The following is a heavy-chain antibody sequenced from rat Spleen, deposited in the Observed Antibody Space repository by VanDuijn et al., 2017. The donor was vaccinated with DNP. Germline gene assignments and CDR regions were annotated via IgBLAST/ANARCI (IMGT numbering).Heavy chain of an antibody. CDR3: ATHHTYYGSKTFDY. CDR2: ISPSGGST. Sequence: EVQLVESGGGLVQPGRSLKLSCAASGFTFSNYDMAWVRQAPTKGLEWVASISPSGGSTYYRDSVKGRFTISRDNAKSTLYLQMDSLRSEDTATYYCATHHTYYGSKTFDYWGQGVMVTVSS. D-gene: IGHD1-9*01. CDR1: GFTFSNYD. J-gene: IGHJ2*01. V-gene: IGHV5S23*01.